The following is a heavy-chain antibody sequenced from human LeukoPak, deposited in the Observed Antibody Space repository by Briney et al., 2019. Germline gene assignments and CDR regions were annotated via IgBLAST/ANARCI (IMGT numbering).Heavy chain of an antibody. CDR2: ISYDGSNK. CDR1: GFTFSSYG. CDR3: AKELTYSISWYFDY. D-gene: IGHD6-13*01. Sequence: GGSLRLSCAASGFTFSSYGMHWVRQAPDKGLEWVAVISYDGSNKYYADSVKGRFTISRDNSKNTLYLQMNSLRAEDTAVYYCAKELTYSISWYFDYWGQGTLVTVSS. J-gene: IGHJ4*02. V-gene: IGHV3-30*18.